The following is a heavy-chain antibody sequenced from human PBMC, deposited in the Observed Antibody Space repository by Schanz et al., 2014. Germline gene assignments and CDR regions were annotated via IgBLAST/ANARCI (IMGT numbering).Heavy chain of an antibody. J-gene: IGHJ6*02. CDR1: GFTFRDYY. V-gene: IGHV3-11*04. CDR3: AREEGWGIAAAGTKHYYYGMDV. Sequence: QVQLVESGGGLVKPGGSLRLSCAASGFTFRDYYMSWIRQAPGKGLEWVSYICSSGNTIYYADSVKGRFTISRDNAKNSLYLQMNSLRAEDTAVYYCAREEGWGIAAAGTKHYYYGMDVWGQGTTVTVSS. D-gene: IGHD6-13*01. CDR2: ICSSGNTI.